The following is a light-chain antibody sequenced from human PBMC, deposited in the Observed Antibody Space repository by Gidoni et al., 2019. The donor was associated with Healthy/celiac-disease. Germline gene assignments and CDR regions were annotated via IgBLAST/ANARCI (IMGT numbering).Light chain of an antibody. CDR1: SLRSYY. J-gene: IGLJ2*01. Sequence: SSELTQDPAVSVALGQTVRITCQGDSLRSYYASWYQQKPEQAPVLVIYGKNNRPSGIPDRFSGSSSGNTASLTITGAQAEDEADYYCNSRDSSGNHRGVVFGGGTKLTVL. CDR3: NSRDSSGNHRGVV. CDR2: GKN. V-gene: IGLV3-19*01.